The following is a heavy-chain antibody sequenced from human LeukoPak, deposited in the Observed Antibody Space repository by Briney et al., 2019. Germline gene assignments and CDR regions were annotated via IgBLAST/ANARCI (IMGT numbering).Heavy chain of an antibody. CDR3: ARGGGLHNGDYYYMDV. CDR2: IYYSGST. J-gene: IGHJ6*03. Sequence: PSETLSLTCTVSGGSISSSSYYWGWIRQPPGQGLEWIGSIYYSGSTYYNPSLKSRVTISVDTSKNQFSLKLSSVTAADTAVYYCARGGGLHNGDYYYMDVWGKGTTVTVSS. CDR1: GGSISSSSYY. V-gene: IGHV4-39*01. D-gene: IGHD3-16*01.